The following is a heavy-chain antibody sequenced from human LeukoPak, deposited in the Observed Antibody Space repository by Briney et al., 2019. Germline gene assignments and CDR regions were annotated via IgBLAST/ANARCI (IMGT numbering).Heavy chain of an antibody. V-gene: IGHV3-23*01. CDR3: AKGPQLGSAYHPDY. CDR1: GFIFSKYW. D-gene: IGHD3-16*01. CDR2: ITGSDDKT. Sequence: GGPLRLFCAASGFIFSKYWMHWVRQAPGKGLEWVSTITGSDDKTYYADSVKGRFTISRDYSKNTLDLQMNSLRVEDTAIYYCAKGPQLGSAYHPDYWGQGTLVTVSS. J-gene: IGHJ4*02.